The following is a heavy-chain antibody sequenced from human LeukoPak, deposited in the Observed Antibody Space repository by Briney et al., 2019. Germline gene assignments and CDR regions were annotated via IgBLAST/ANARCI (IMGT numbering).Heavy chain of an antibody. Sequence: GGSLRLSCAASGFTFSSHAMSWVRQAPGEGLEWVSAISDCGDNKQYTDSVKGRLTISRDNSKNTLYLQMNSLRADDTAGYYCAKSSRYGTGWYGRIDYWGQGTLVTVS. V-gene: IGHV3-23*01. CDR1: GFTFSSHA. D-gene: IGHD6-19*01. J-gene: IGHJ4*02. CDR2: ISDCGDNK. CDR3: AKSSRYGTGWYGRIDY.